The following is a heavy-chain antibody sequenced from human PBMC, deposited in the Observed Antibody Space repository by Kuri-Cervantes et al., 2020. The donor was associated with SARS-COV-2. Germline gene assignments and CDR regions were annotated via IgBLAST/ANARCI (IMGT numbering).Heavy chain of an antibody. J-gene: IGHJ3*02. CDR1: GGSISSYY. CDR2: IYTSGST. V-gene: IGHV4-4*07. CDR3: ARRAGGYDLYDAFDI. Sequence: GSLRLSCTVSGGSISSYYWSWIRQPAGKGLEWIGRIYTSGSTNYNPSLKSRVTMPVDTSKNQFSLKLSSVTVADTAVYYCARRAGGYDLYDAFDIWGQGTRVTVSS. D-gene: IGHD5-12*01.